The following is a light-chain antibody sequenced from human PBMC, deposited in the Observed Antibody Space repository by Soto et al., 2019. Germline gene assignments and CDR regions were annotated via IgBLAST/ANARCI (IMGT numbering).Light chain of an antibody. CDR1: SSNIGNNY. CDR2: ESN. V-gene: IGLV1-51*01. CDR3: AAWDGSLSGWV. J-gene: IGLJ3*02. Sequence: QSVLTQPPSVSAAPGQKVTISCSGSSSNIGNNYVSWYQQLPGTAPKLLIYESNKRPSGIPDRFSGSKSGTSATLAITGLRSGVEAVYYWAAWDGSLSGWVFGGGTKLTVL.